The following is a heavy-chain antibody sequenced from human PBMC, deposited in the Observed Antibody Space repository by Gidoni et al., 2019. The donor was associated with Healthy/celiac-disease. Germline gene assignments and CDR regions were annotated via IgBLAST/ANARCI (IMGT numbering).Heavy chain of an antibody. CDR3: ARAWGASYYFDY. D-gene: IGHD3-16*01. CDR1: GFPFSSYG. J-gene: IGHJ4*02. V-gene: IGHV3-33*01. Sequence: QVQLVESGGGVVQPGRSLRLSCAASGFPFSSYGMHWVRQAPGKGLEWVAVIWYDGSNKYYADSVKGRFTISRDNSKNTLYLQMNSLRAEDTAVYYCARAWGASYYFDYWGQGTLVTVSS. CDR2: IWYDGSNK.